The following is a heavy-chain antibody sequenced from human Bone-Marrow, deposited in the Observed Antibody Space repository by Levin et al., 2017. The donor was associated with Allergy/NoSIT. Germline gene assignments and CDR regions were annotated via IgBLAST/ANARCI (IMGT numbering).Heavy chain of an antibody. D-gene: IGHD3-3*01. J-gene: IGHJ6*02. CDR2: ISSSGSTI. V-gene: IGHV3-11*01. CDR1: GFTFSDYY. Sequence: PGGSLRLSCAASGFTFSDYYMSWIRQAPGKGLEWVSYISSSGSTIYYADSVKGRFTISRDNAKNSLYLQMNSLRAEDTAVYYCARDGEIFGVVISHYYYGMDVWGQGTTVTVSS. CDR3: ARDGEIFGVVISHYYYGMDV.